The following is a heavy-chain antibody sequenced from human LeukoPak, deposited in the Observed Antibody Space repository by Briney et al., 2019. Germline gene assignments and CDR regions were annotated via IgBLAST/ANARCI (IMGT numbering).Heavy chain of an antibody. D-gene: IGHD3-22*01. CDR2: IYYSGST. CDR1: GGSISSYY. J-gene: IGHJ3*02. V-gene: IGHV4-59*01. Sequence: SETLSLTCTVSGGSISSYYWSWIRQPPGKGLEWIGYIYYSGSTNYNPSLTSRVTISVDTSKNQFSLKLSSVTAADTAVYYCARTRKYYYDSSGYLDAFDIWGQGTMVTVSS. CDR3: ARTRKYYYDSSGYLDAFDI.